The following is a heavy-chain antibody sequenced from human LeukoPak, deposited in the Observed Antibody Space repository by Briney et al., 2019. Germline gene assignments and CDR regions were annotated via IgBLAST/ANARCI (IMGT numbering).Heavy chain of an antibody. CDR3: ARISPERGYSYGPLDNYFDY. CDR1: GFTFSSYW. CDR2: IKQDGSEK. Sequence: PGGSLRLSCAASGFTFSSYWMTWVRQVPGKGLEWVANIKQDGSEKYYVDSVKGRFTISRDNAKNSLYLQMNSLRAEDTAVYYCARISPERGYSYGPLDNYFDYWGQGTLVTVSS. V-gene: IGHV3-7*01. J-gene: IGHJ4*02. D-gene: IGHD5-18*01.